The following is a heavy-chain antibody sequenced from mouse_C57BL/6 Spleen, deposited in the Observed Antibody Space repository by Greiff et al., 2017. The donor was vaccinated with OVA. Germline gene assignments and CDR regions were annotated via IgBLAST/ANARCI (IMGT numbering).Heavy chain of an antibody. J-gene: IGHJ2*01. CDR3: ARSRPPDY. D-gene: IGHD6-1*01. CDR2: IDPSDSYT. CDR1: GYTFTSYW. Sequence: QVHVKQPGAELVKPGASVKLSCKASGYTFTSYWMQWVKQRPGQGLEWIGEIDPSDSYTNYNQKFKGKATLTVDTSSSTAYMQLSSLTSEDSAVYYCARSRPPDYWGQGTTLTVSS. V-gene: IGHV1-50*01.